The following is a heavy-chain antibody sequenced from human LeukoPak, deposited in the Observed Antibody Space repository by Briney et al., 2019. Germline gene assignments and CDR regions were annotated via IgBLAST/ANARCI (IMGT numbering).Heavy chain of an antibody. J-gene: IGHJ4*02. CDR1: GGSISSYY. V-gene: IGHV4-59*01. Sequence: MSSETLSLTCTVSGGSISSYYWSWIRQPPGKGLEWIGYIYYSGSTNYNPSLKSRVTISVDTSKNQFSLKLSSVTAADTAVYYCATGYYYDSSGYYYAFDYWGQGTLVTVSS. CDR2: IYYSGST. CDR3: ATGYYYDSSGYYYAFDY. D-gene: IGHD3-22*01.